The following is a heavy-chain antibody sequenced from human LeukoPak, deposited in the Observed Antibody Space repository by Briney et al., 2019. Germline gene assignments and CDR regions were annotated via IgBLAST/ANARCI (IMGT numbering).Heavy chain of an antibody. CDR1: GFSLSAYW. D-gene: IGHD6-13*01. CDR3: ARDRVYSSSWYDAFDI. J-gene: IGHJ3*02. V-gene: IGHV3-48*04. CDR2: ISSSGSTI. Sequence: GSLRLSCAASGFSLSAYWMTWVRQAPGKGLEWVSYISSSGSTIYYADSVKGRFTISRDNAKNSLYLQMNSLRAEDTAVYYCARDRVYSSSWYDAFDIWGQGTMVTVSS.